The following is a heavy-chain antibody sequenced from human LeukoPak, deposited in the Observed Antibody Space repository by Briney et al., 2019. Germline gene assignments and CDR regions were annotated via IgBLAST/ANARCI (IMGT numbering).Heavy chain of an antibody. CDR1: GGSISSSSYY. CDR3: ARHCRSVVRGYNIGNWFDP. D-gene: IGHD5-24*01. J-gene: IGHJ5*02. Sequence: SETLSLTCTVSGGSISSSSYYWGWIRQPPGKGLEGIGSIYYSGSTYYNPSLKSRVTISVDTSKDQFSLKLSSVTAADTDVYSCARHCRSVVRGYNIGNWFDPWRHGTPVTVS. CDR2: IYYSGST. V-gene: IGHV4-39*01.